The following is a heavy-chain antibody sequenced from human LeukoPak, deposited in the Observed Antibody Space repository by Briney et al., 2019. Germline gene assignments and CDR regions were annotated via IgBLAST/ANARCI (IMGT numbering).Heavy chain of an antibody. J-gene: IGHJ3*02. CDR3: ARGDYYDSSGYLNVDAFDI. Sequence: ASVKVSCKASGYTFTSYYMHWVRQAPGQGLEWMGIINPSGGSTSYAQKFQGRVTMTRDTSTSTAYMELRSLRSDDTAVYYCARGDYYDSSGYLNVDAFDIWGQGTMVTVSS. CDR2: INPSGGST. D-gene: IGHD3-22*01. V-gene: IGHV1-46*01. CDR1: GYTFTSYY.